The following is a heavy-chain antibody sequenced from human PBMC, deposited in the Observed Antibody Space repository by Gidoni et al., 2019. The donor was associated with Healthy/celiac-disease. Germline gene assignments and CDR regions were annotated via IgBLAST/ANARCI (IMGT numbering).Heavy chain of an antibody. CDR1: GFSLSTGGVG. CDR3: AHRGSGSYYNENWFDP. CDR2: IYWDDDK. D-gene: IGHD3-10*01. Sequence: QITLKESGPTLVKPTQTLTLTCTFSGFSLSTGGVGVGWIRQPPGKALEWLALIYWDDDKRYSPSLKSRLTITKNTSKNQVVLTMTNMDPVDTATYYCAHRGSGSYYNENWFDPWGQGTLVTVSS. V-gene: IGHV2-5*02. J-gene: IGHJ5*02.